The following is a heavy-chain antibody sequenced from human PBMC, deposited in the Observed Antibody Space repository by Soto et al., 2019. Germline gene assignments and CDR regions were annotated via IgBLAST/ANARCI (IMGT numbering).Heavy chain of an antibody. CDR2: IIPILGIA. D-gene: IGHD5-12*01. V-gene: IGHV1-69*02. Sequence: SVKVSCKASGGTFSSYTISWVRQAPGQGLEWMGRIIPILGIANYAQKFQGRVTITADKSTSTAYMELSSLRSEDTAVYYFASPGGGYSGYDYFDYWGQGTPVTVSS. CDR1: GGTFSSYT. CDR3: ASPGGGYSGYDYFDY. J-gene: IGHJ4*02.